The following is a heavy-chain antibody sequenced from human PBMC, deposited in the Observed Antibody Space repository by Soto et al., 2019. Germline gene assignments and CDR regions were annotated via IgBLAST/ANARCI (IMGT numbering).Heavy chain of an antibody. J-gene: IGHJ5*02. Sequence: PSETLSLTCTVSGGSISSGGYYWSWIRQHPGKGLEWIGYIYYSGSTYYNPSLKSRVTISVDTSKNQFSLKLSSVTAADTAVYYCARVWVHYDILTGYQAHDMFDPWGHGTLVTVSS. CDR2: IYYSGST. CDR1: GGSISSGGYY. CDR3: ARVWVHYDILTGYQAHDMFDP. V-gene: IGHV4-31*03. D-gene: IGHD3-9*01.